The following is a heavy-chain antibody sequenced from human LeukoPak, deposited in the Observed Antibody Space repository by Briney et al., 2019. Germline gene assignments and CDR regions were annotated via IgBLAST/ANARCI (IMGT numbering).Heavy chain of an antibody. CDR1: GFTFKTYA. Sequence: PWGSLRLSCAASGFTFKTYAMTWVRQAPGKGLDWVSTIGDSAGPTFYTDSVKGRFTISRDNSKSTLFLQMNSLRAEDTAVYYCAKPITIFGVVTEANWFDPWGQGTLVTVSS. CDR2: IGDSAGPT. CDR3: AKPITIFGVVTEANWFDP. J-gene: IGHJ5*02. D-gene: IGHD3-3*01. V-gene: IGHV3-23*01.